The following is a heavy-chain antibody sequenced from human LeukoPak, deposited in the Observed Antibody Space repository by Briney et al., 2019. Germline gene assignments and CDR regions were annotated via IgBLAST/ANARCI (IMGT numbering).Heavy chain of an antibody. CDR2: IYTSGST. CDR3: ARGRWTSSNYNWFDP. V-gene: IGHV4-61*02. D-gene: IGHD5-24*01. J-gene: IGHJ5*02. Sequence: PSQTLSLTCTVSGGSISSGSYYWSWNRQPAGKGLEWIGRIYTSGSTNYNPSLKSRVTISVDTSKNQFSLKLSSVTAADTAVYYCARGRWTSSNYNWFDPWGQGTLVTVSS. CDR1: GGSISSGSYY.